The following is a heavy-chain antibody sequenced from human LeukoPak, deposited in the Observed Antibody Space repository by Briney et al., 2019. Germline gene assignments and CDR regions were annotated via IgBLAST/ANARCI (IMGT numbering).Heavy chain of an antibody. CDR2: ISGSGVGT. D-gene: IGHD4-17*01. Sequence: PGGPLRLSCEASRFAFSIYAMSWVRQAPGKGLEWVSSISGSGVGTYYADSVKGRFTISRDNSKNTLYLQMNSLRAEDTAVYYCAKFNGDPGYYFDYWGQGTLVTVSS. CDR1: RFAFSIYA. V-gene: IGHV3-23*01. CDR3: AKFNGDPGYYFDY. J-gene: IGHJ4*02.